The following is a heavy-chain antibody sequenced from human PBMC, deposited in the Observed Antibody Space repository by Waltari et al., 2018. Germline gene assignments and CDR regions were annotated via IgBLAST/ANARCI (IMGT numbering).Heavy chain of an antibody. J-gene: IGHJ4*02. CDR3: ARDSQLGGFDY. CDR1: GYTFTSYG. V-gene: IGHV1-18*01. D-gene: IGHD3-16*01. Sequence: QVQLVQSGAEVKKPGASVKVSCKASGYTFTSYGISWVRQAPGQGLEWMGWFRADNGNTNYAQKLQGRVTMTTDTSTSTVYMELRRVRSDDTAVYYCARDSQLGGFDYWGQGTLVTVSS. CDR2: FRADNGNT.